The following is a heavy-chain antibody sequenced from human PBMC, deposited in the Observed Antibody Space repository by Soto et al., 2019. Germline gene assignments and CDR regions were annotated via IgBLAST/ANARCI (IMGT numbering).Heavy chain of an antibody. V-gene: IGHV3-30*18. CDR2: ISYDGSNK. Sequence: QVQLVESGGGVVQPGRSLRLSCAASGFTFSSYGMHWVRQAPGKGLEWVAVISYDGSNKYYADSVKGRFTISRDNSKNTLYLQMNSRRAEDTAVYYCAKAKGDYVQRYYYYYMDVWGKGTTVTVSS. J-gene: IGHJ6*03. CDR3: AKAKGDYVQRYYYYYMDV. D-gene: IGHD4-17*01. CDR1: GFTFSSYG.